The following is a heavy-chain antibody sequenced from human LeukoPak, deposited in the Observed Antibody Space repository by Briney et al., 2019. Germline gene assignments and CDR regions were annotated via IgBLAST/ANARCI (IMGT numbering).Heavy chain of an antibody. D-gene: IGHD3-9*01. V-gene: IGHV4-31*03. J-gene: IGHJ4*02. CDR2: MYNSGST. CDR1: GGSISSGGYY. Sequence: SQTLSLTCTVSGGSISSGGYYWSWIRQHPGKGLEWIGYMYNSGSTSYNPSLKSRVTISVDTSKNQFSLKLSSVTAADTAVYYCARGYFNILTGYYVPHWGQGTLVTVSS. CDR3: ARGYFNILTGYYVPH.